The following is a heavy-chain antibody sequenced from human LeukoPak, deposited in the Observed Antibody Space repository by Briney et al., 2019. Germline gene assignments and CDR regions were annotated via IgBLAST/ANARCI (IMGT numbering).Heavy chain of an antibody. Sequence: GGSLRPSCAASGFTSSVYWMSWVRQAPGMGLEWVANIKQDGSEKYYLDSVKGRFTISRDNARNSLYLQMNSPRAEDTAVYYCARDDGGNYPATLEFWGQGTLVTVSS. CDR1: GFTSSVYW. J-gene: IGHJ4*02. CDR2: IKQDGSEK. D-gene: IGHD4-23*01. V-gene: IGHV3-7*01. CDR3: ARDDGGNYPATLEF.